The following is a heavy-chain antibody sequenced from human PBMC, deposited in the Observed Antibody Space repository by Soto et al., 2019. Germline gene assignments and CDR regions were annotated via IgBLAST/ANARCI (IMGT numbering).Heavy chain of an antibody. CDR3: AKDMRTFGGVIAPYFDY. J-gene: IGHJ4*02. CDR1: GFTFDDYA. D-gene: IGHD3-16*01. CDR2: ISWNSGSI. V-gene: IGHV3-9*01. Sequence: HPGGSLRLSCAASGFTFDDYAMHWVRQAPGKGLEWVSGISWNSGSIGYADSVKGRFTISRDNAKNSLYLQMNSLRAEDTALYYCAKDMRTFGGVIAPYFDYWGQGTLVTVSS.